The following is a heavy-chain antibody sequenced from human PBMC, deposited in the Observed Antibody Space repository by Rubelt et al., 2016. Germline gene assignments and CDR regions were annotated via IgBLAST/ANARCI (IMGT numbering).Heavy chain of an antibody. CDR1: GYTFTRYY. J-gene: IGHJ4*02. V-gene: IGHV1-46*01. Sequence: VKVSCKASGYTFTRYYMHWVRQAPGQGLEWMGIINPSGGSTTYAQKFQGRVTMTRDTSISTAYMELSRLRSDDTAVYYCATLGGYDILTGYYRPDYWGQGTLVTVSS. CDR2: INPSGGST. D-gene: IGHD3-9*01. CDR3: ATLGGYDILTGYYRPDY.